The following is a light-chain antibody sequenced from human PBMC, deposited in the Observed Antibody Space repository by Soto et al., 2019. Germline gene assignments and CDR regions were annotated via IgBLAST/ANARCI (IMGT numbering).Light chain of an antibody. CDR2: WAS. J-gene: IGKJ1*01. Sequence: DIQMTQSPSSLSASVGDRVTITCRASQSISSYLNWYQQKPGQPPKLLIYWASTRESGVPDRFGGSGSGTDFTLTISSLQAEDVAVYYCQQYYSTPPTFGQGTKVDIK. V-gene: IGKV4-1*01. CDR1: QSISSY. CDR3: QQYYSTPPT.